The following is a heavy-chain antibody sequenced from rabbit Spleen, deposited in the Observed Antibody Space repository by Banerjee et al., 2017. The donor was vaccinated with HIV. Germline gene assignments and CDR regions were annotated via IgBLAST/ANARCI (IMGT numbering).Heavy chain of an antibody. CDR3: ARDSGSSFSSYGMDL. J-gene: IGHJ6*01. CDR1: GVSFSDKDV. CDR2: INIVTGKS. Sequence: EQLEESGGGLVKPEGSLTLTCKASGVSFSDKDVMCWVRQAPGKGLEWIACINIVTGKSVYASWAKGRFVMSRTSSTTVTLQMTSLTAADTATYVCARDSGSSFSSYGMDLWGPGTLVTVS. D-gene: IGHD8-1*01. V-gene: IGHV1S45*01.